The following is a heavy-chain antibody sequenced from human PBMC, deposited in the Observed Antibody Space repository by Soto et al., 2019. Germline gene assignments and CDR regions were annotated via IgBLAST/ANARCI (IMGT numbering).Heavy chain of an antibody. CDR3: ARIRRTFVFWVWDV. Sequence: LRLSCAGSGFAFSSYEMTWVRQAPGKGLEWVSDIDKYGNKIYYADSVKGRFTISRDNARNSLFLQMHSLRADDTALYYCARIRRTFVFWVWDVWGRGTRVTASS. CDR1: GFAFSSYE. V-gene: IGHV3-48*03. CDR2: IDKYGNKI. D-gene: IGHD2-8*01. J-gene: IGHJ6*02.